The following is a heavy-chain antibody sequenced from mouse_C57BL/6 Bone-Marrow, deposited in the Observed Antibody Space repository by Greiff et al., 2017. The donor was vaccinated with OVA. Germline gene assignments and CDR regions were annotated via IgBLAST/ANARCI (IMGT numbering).Heavy chain of an antibody. D-gene: IGHD2-3*01. V-gene: IGHV1-69*01. CDR3: ARCGYYGAMDD. CDR2: IDPSDSYT. CDR1: GYTFTSYW. J-gene: IGHJ4*01. Sequence: QVQLQQPGAELVMPGASVKLSCKASGYTFTSYWMHWVKQRPGQGLEWIGEIDPSDSYTNYNQKFKGKSTLTVDKSSSTAYMQLSSLTSEDSAVYYCARCGYYGAMDDWGQGTAVTVSS.